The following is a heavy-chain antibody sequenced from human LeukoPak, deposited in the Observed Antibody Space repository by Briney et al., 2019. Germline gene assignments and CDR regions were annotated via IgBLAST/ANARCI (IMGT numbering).Heavy chain of an antibody. Sequence: SSETLSLTCTVSGGSISSSSYYWGWIRQPPGKGLEWIGSIYYSGSTYYNPSLKSRVTISVDTSKNQFSLKLSSVTAADTAVYYCARHQIVVVPAAMVSYYDFWNGKGYYFDYWGQGTLVTVSS. V-gene: IGHV4-39*01. CDR3: ARHQIVVVPAAMVSYYDFWNGKGYYFDY. D-gene: IGHD2-2*01. CDR1: GGSISSSSYY. J-gene: IGHJ4*02. CDR2: IYYSGST.